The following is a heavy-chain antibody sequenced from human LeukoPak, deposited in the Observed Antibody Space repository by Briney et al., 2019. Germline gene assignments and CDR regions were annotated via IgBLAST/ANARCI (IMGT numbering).Heavy chain of an antibody. V-gene: IGHV4-34*01. CDR3: ARLSAPDYYDNSGYYRAYFDY. D-gene: IGHD3-22*01. Sequence: SETLSLTCAVYGGSFSGYYWSWIRQPPGKGLEWIGEINHSGSTNYNPSLKSRVTISVDTSKNQFSLKLSSVTAADTAVYYCARLSAPDYYDNSGYYRAYFDYWGQGTLVTVSS. J-gene: IGHJ4*02. CDR1: GGSFSGYY. CDR2: INHSGST.